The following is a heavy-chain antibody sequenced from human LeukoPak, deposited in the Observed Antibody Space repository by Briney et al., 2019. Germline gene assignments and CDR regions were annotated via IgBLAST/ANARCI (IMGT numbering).Heavy chain of an antibody. CDR1: GSTFSDYY. D-gene: IGHD2-21*02. Sequence: GGSLRLSCAASGSTFSDYYMSWIRQAPGKGLEWVSYISSSGSTIYYADSVKGRFTISRDNAKNSLYLQMNSLRAEDTAVYYCARDKAYCGGDCYSGIYYYYMDVWGKGTTVTISS. CDR3: ARDKAYCGGDCYSGIYYYYMDV. J-gene: IGHJ6*03. CDR2: ISSSGSTI. V-gene: IGHV3-11*01.